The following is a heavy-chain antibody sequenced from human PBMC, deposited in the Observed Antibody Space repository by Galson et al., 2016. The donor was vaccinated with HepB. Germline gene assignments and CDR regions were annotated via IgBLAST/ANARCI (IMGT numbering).Heavy chain of an antibody. Sequence: TLSLTCAVSGGSVSSDLYSWSWIRQPPGKGLEWIGYIYYSGSTFYNPSLKSRLTISIDRSKNQFSLRLSSVTAADTAIYYCARTVGYGSVFDYWGQGTLVTVSS. CDR1: GGSVSSDLYS. J-gene: IGHJ4*02. V-gene: IGHV4-30-2*01. D-gene: IGHD3-10*01. CDR3: ARTVGYGSVFDY. CDR2: IYYSGST.